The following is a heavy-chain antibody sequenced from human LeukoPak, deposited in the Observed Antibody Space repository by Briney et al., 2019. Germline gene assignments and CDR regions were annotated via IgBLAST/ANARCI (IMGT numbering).Heavy chain of an antibody. CDR3: AKELGI. CDR2: IYTSGST. D-gene: IGHD3-16*01. V-gene: IGHV4-61*02. CDR1: GGAISSDTYY. Sequence: SQTLSLTSTVSGGAISSDTYYWSWIRQPAGKGLGWIGRIYTSGSTNYNPSLKSRVTISLDTSKNQFSLKLSSVTAADTAVYYCAKELGIWGQGTLVTVSS. J-gene: IGHJ4*02.